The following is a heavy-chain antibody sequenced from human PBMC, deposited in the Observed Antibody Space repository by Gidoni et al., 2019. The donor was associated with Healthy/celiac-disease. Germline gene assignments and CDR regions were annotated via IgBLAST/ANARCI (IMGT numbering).Heavy chain of an antibody. CDR2: ISGSGGST. V-gene: IGHV3-23*01. D-gene: IGHD6-13*01. CDR1: GFPFSSYA. CDR3: AKDEAYSSSGVVDY. J-gene: IGHJ4*02. Sequence: EVQLLESGGGLVQPGGSLRLSCAASGFPFSSYAMRWVRQAPGKGLEWVSAISGSGGSTYYADSVKGRFTISRDNSKNTLYLQMNSLRAEDTAVYYCAKDEAYSSSGVVDYWGQGTLVTVSS.